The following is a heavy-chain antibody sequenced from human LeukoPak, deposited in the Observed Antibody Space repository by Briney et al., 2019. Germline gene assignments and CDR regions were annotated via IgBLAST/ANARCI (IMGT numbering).Heavy chain of an antibody. CDR1: GYTFTSFG. Sequence: ASVKVSCKASGYTFTSFGISWVRQAPGQGLEWMGWISAYSGDTNYAQKLQGRVTMTTDTSTSTAYMEPRSLRSDDTAVYYCARDGNSWSGYYWGQGTLVTVSS. J-gene: IGHJ4*02. V-gene: IGHV1-18*01. CDR3: ARDGNSWSGYY. D-gene: IGHD6-13*01. CDR2: ISAYSGDT.